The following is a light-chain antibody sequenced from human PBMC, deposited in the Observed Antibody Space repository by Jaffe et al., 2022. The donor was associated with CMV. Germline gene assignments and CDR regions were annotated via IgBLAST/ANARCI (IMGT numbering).Light chain of an antibody. J-gene: IGLJ1*01. CDR1: NTVHQS. CDR3: QVWDTLDHV. Sequence: SYMLTQPPSVSVAPGETATISCGGINTVHQSVHWYLQRPGQAPVLVIYYDSDRPSGIPERFSGSRSGLTANLTISRVEAGDEADYYCQVWDTLDHVFGTGTRVSVL. V-gene: IGLV3-21*04. CDR2: YDS.